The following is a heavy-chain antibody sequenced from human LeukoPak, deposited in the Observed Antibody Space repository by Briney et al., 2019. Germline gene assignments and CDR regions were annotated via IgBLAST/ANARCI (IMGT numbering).Heavy chain of an antibody. CDR3: ARDTPVVPAELNWFHP. CDR2: ISAYNGNT. CDR1: GYTFTSYG. V-gene: IGHV1-18*01. D-gene: IGHD2-2*01. Sequence: ASVKVSCKASGYTFTSYGISWVRQAPGQGLEWMGWISAYNGNTNYAQKLQGRVTMTTDTSTSTACMELRSLRSDDTAVYYCARDTPVVPAELNWFHPWGQGTLVTVSS. J-gene: IGHJ5*02.